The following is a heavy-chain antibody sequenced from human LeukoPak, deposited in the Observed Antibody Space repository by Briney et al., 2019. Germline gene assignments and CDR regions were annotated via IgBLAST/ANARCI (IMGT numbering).Heavy chain of an antibody. CDR1: GGTFSSYA. Sequence: ASVKVSCKASGGTFSSYAISWVRQAPGQGLEWMGGIIPIFGTANYAQKFQGRVTMTRNTSISTAYMELSSLRSEDTAVYYCARGLGKAFAPDYWGQGTLVTVSS. V-gene: IGHV1-69*05. J-gene: IGHJ4*02. CDR3: ARGLGKAFAPDY. D-gene: IGHD4-23*01. CDR2: IIPIFGTA.